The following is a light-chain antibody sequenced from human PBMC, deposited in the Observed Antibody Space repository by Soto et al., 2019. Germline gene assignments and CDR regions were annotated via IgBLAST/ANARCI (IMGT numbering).Light chain of an antibody. CDR2: RNN. CDR1: SSNIGSNY. J-gene: IGLJ2*01. V-gene: IGLV1-47*01. CDR3: TAWDDTLRGPL. Sequence: QSVLTQPPSASGTPGQRVTISCSGSSSNIGSNYVYWYRQLPGTAPKLLIYRNNQRPSGVPDRFSGSKSGPSASLAISGVRSEDEADYYCTAWDDTLRGPLFGGGTKLTVL.